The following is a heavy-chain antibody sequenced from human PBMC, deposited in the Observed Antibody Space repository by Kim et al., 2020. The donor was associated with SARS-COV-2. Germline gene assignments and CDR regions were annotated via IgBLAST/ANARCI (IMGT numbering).Heavy chain of an antibody. CDR3: ARILSGYSYGPNFQH. Sequence: DSVTGRFTISRDNAKNSLYLQMNSLRAEDTAVYYCARILSGYSYGPNFQHWGQGTLVTVSS. D-gene: IGHD5-18*01. J-gene: IGHJ1*01. V-gene: IGHV3-11*03.